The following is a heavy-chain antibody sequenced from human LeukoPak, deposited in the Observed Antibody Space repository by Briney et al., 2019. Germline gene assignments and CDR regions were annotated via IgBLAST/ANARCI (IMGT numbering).Heavy chain of an antibody. Sequence: SETLSLTCTVSGGSVSSFCCSWIRQPAGKGLAWIGRLCPSGTTNYNPSLKSRVSMSVDTSKNLFSLNLSSVTAADTAVYYCASGGYDSSGYTWGQGTLVTVSS. CDR2: LCPSGTT. CDR3: ASGGYDSSGYT. V-gene: IGHV4-4*07. D-gene: IGHD3-22*01. J-gene: IGHJ4*02. CDR1: GGSVSSFC.